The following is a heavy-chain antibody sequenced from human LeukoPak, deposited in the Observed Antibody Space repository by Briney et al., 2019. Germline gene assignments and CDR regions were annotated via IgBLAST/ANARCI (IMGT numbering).Heavy chain of an antibody. CDR2: IGVYSGNT. CDR1: GYTFSSYG. V-gene: IGHV1-18*01. J-gene: IGHJ3*02. CDR3: ATRLIGTCPRGAFDI. Sequence: ASVKVSCKASGYTFSSYGISWVRQAPGQGLEWMGWIGVYSGNTNYAQKLQGRVTMTTDTSSSTAYMELRSLRSDDAAVYYCATRLIGTCPRGAFDIWGQGTMVTVSS. D-gene: IGHD3-9*01.